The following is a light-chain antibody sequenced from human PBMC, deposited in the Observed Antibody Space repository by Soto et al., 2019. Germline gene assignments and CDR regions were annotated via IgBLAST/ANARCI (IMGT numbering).Light chain of an antibody. Sequence: QSALTQPPSASGSPGQSVTISCTGASSDVGGYNFVSWYQQYPGKAPKLLIYEVTMRPSGVPDRFSGSKSGNTASLTVSGLQAKHEADYYCTSYAGSNIPVLFGGGTKLTVL. V-gene: IGLV2-8*01. CDR3: TSYAGSNIPVL. CDR1: SSDVGGYNF. CDR2: EVT. J-gene: IGLJ3*02.